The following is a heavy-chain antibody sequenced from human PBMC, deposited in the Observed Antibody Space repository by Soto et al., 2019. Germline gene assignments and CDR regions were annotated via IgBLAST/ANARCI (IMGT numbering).Heavy chain of an antibody. V-gene: IGHV1-69*08. CDR2: IIPMLDIT. D-gene: IGHD5-12*01. Sequence: QVQLVQSGAEVKKPGSSVKVSCKASGGTFSNHIITWVRQAPGQGLEWMGRIIPMLDITNHAQKFQGRVMITTDQSTPTAYREASRLRSADTGVYYCVRDSPGGSVFRGHDDIDSWGKGPLVTVSA. CDR3: VRDSPGGSVFRGHDDIDS. CDR1: GGTFSNHI. J-gene: IGHJ4*02.